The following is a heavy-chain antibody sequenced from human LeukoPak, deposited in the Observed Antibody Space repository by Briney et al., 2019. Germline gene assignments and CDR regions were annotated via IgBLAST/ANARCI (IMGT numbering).Heavy chain of an antibody. J-gene: IGHJ4*02. CDR2: INPNSGGT. V-gene: IGHV1-2*04. CDR3: ARGPSVLRYFDWLLSRSYFDY. CDR1: GYTFTGYY. Sequence: ASVRVSCKASGYTFTGYYMHWVRQAPGQGLEWMGWINPNSGGTNYAQKFQGWVTMARDTSISTAYMELSRLRSDDTAVYYCARGPSVLRYFDWLLSRSYFDYWGQGTLVTVSS. D-gene: IGHD3-9*01.